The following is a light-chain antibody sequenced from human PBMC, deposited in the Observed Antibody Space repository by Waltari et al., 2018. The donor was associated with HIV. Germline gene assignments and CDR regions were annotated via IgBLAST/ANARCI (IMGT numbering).Light chain of an antibody. CDR3: QSYDSSLSAYVV. J-gene: IGLJ2*01. CDR2: GNS. Sequence: QSVLTQPPSVSGAPGQRVTISCTGSSSNIGAGYDLPWYQQLPGTAPKLLIYGNSNRPSGVPDRFSGSKSGTSASLAITGLQAEDEADYYCQSYDSSLSAYVVFGGGTKLTVL. V-gene: IGLV1-40*01. CDR1: SSNIGAGYD.